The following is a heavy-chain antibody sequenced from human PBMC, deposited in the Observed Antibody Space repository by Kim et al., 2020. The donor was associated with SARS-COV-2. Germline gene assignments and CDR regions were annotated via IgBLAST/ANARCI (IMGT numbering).Heavy chain of an antibody. V-gene: IGHV4-59*01. CDR3: AREPVENYYGSGENNWFDP. CDR1: GGSISSYY. CDR2: IYYSGST. D-gene: IGHD3-10*01. Sequence: SQTLSLTCTVSGGSISSYYWSWIRQPPGKGLEWIGYIYYSGSTNYNPSLKSRVTISVDTSKNQFSLKLSSVTAADTAVYYCAREPVENYYGSGENNWFDPWGQGTLVTVSS. J-gene: IGHJ5*02.